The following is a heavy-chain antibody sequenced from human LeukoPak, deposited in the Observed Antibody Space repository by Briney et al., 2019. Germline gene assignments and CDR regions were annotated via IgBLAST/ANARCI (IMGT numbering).Heavy chain of an antibody. V-gene: IGHV4-59*08. CDR1: GGSISSYY. J-gene: IGHJ4*02. Sequence: SETLSLTCTVSGGSISSYYWSWIRQPPGKGLEWIGYIYYSGSANYNPSLKSRVTISVDTSKNQFSLKLSSVTAADTAVYYCARHADIIAAAPFDYWGQGTLVTVSS. CDR3: ARHADIIAAAPFDY. CDR2: IYYSGSA. D-gene: IGHD6-13*01.